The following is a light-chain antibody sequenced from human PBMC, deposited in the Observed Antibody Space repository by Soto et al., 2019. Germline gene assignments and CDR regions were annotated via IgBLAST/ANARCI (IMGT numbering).Light chain of an antibody. V-gene: IGKV3-20*01. CDR2: GAS. Sequence: ETVLTQSPATLSLSPGERATLSCRASQSISTYLAWYQQKPGQAPRLLIYGASTRATGIPARFSGSGSGTEFTLTISRLEPEDFAVYYCQQYGSSSWTFGQGTKVDIK. CDR3: QQYGSSSWT. J-gene: IGKJ1*01. CDR1: QSISTY.